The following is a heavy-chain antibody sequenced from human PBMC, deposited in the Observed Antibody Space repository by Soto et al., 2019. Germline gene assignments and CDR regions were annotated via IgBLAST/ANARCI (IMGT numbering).Heavy chain of an antibody. V-gene: IGHV1-46*03. CDR3: ARVKISLVRGLDS. J-gene: IGHJ4*02. D-gene: IGHD3-10*01. CDR2: INPSSDSK. CDR1: EYTFSNYY. Sequence: QAQLVQSGPEVKKPGASVKVSCKASEYTFSNYYLHWLRQAPGQGPEWMGVINPSSDSKTYARKFQGRVTMTRDTSTSAVYMELNSLRSEDTAVYYCARVKISLVRGLDSGGQGTLVTVSS.